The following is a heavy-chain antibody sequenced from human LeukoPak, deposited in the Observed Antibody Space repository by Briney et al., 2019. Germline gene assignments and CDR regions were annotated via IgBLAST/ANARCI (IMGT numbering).Heavy chain of an antibody. Sequence: SETLSLTCAVYGGSFSGYYWSWIRPPPGKGLEWIGEINHSGSTNYNPSLKSRVTMSVDTSKNQFSLKLSSVTAADTAVYYCARDLYRYCSGGSCRQFDYWGQGTLVTVSS. D-gene: IGHD2-15*01. CDR3: ARDLYRYCSGGSCRQFDY. J-gene: IGHJ4*02. V-gene: IGHV4-34*01. CDR1: GGSFSGYY. CDR2: INHSGST.